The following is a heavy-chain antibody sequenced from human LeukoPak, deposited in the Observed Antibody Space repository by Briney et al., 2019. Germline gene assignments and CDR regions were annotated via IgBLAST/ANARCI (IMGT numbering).Heavy chain of an antibody. CDR3: AKKFYSSGSFDY. Sequence: GGSLRLSCAASGFTFSSYGMHWVRQAPGKGLEWVAVISYDGSNKYYADSVKGRFTISRDNSKNTLYLQMNSLRAEDTAVYYCAKKFYSSGSFDYWGQGTLVTVSS. CDR1: GFTFSSYG. V-gene: IGHV3-30*18. D-gene: IGHD6-19*01. J-gene: IGHJ4*02. CDR2: ISYDGSNK.